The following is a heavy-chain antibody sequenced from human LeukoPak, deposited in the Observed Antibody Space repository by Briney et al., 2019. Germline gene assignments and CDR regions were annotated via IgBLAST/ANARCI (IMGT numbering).Heavy chain of an antibody. CDR2: IYTSGST. Sequence: PSETLSLTCTVSGGSISSDDYYWSWIRQPAGKGLEWIGRIYTSGSTNYNPSLKSRVTISVDTSKNQFSLKLSSVTAADTAVYYCAAGYSSTLLPWGQGTLVTVSS. CDR3: AAGYSSTLLP. D-gene: IGHD6-19*01. CDR1: GGSISSDDYY. J-gene: IGHJ5*02. V-gene: IGHV4-61*02.